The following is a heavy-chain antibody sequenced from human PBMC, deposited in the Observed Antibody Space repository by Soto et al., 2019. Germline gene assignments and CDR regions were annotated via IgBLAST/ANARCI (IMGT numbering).Heavy chain of an antibody. Sequence: PAETLSLTGTVSGASISNYYWTWIRHPPGKKREGIGDIYYTGSTNYNPSPKSRVTISVDTSKNQFSLKLYSVTTADTAVYYCASLLCGEYRGIFHPWGQGTLVTVSS. J-gene: IGHJ5*02. V-gene: IGHV4-59*01. CDR1: GASISNYY. CDR3: ASLLCGEYRGIFHP. D-gene: IGHD2-21*01. CDR2: IYYTGST.